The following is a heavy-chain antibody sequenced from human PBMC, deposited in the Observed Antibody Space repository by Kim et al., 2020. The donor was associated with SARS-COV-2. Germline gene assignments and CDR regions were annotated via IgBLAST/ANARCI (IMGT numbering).Heavy chain of an antibody. Sequence: GGSLRLSRAASGFAFNNYAMTWVRQAPGKGLEWVSVVYSGSRSTYYAGSLQGRFTISRDNVKNTLSLQMHSLRAEDTATYYCARVPSRRYGSSWIDFWGQGTLVTVSS. CDR2: VYSGSRST. V-gene: IGHV3-23*03. D-gene: IGHD6-19*01. CDR3: ARVPSRRYGSSWIDF. CDR1: GFAFNNYA. J-gene: IGHJ4*02.